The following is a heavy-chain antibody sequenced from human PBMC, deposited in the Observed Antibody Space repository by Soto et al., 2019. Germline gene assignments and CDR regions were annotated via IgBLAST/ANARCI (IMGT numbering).Heavy chain of an antibody. D-gene: IGHD5-18*01. V-gene: IGHV4-34*01. CDR2: INHSGST. CDR1: GGSFSGYY. Sequence: SETLSLTCAVYGGSFSGYYWSWIRQPPGKGLEWIGEINHSGSTNYNPSLKSRVTISVDTSKNQFSLKLSSVTAADTAVYFCARYGYSYSARFLDYWGQGTRVTVSS. J-gene: IGHJ4*02. CDR3: ARYGYSYSARFLDY.